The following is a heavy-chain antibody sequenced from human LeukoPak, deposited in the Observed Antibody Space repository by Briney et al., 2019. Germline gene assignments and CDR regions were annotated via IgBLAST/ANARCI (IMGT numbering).Heavy chain of an antibody. CDR1: GGSISGYY. Sequence: SETLSLTCSVSGGSISGYYWTWIRQPAGKGLEWIGRVYTSGSTHYNPSLKTRLTMSVDTSKNQFSLKLSSVTAADTAVYYCARLITETTTAFDIWGQGTVVTVSS. J-gene: IGHJ3*02. D-gene: IGHD1-7*01. V-gene: IGHV4-4*07. CDR2: VYTSGST. CDR3: ARLITETTTAFDI.